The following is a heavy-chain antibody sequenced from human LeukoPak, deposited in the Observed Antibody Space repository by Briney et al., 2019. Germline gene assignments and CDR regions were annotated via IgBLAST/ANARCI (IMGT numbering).Heavy chain of an antibody. CDR2: IWYDGSNK. Sequence: GGSLRLSCAASGFTFSSYGMHWVRQAPGKGLEWVAVIWYDGSNKYYADSVKGRFTISRDNSKNTLYLQMNSLRAEDTAVYYCARGRYSSSWYIVDAFDIWGQGTMVTVSS. D-gene: IGHD6-13*01. CDR3: ARGRYSSSWYIVDAFDI. CDR1: GFTFSSYG. J-gene: IGHJ3*02. V-gene: IGHV3-33*01.